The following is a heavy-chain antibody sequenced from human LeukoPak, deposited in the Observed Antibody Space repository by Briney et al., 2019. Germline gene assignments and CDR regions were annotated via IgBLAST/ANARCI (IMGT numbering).Heavy chain of an antibody. Sequence: SETLSLTCAVYGGSFSGYYWSWIRQPPGKGLECIGEINHSGSTNYNPSLKSRVTISVDTSKNQFSLKLSSVTAADTAVYYCARRRIYYGSGSYGLKYYFDYWGQGTLVTVSS. CDR2: INHSGST. J-gene: IGHJ4*02. CDR1: GGSFSGYY. V-gene: IGHV4-34*01. CDR3: ARRRIYYGSGSYGLKYYFDY. D-gene: IGHD3-10*01.